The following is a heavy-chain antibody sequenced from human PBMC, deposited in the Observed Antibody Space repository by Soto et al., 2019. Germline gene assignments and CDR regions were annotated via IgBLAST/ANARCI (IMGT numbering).Heavy chain of an antibody. Sequence: QVQLVQSGAEVKKPGSSVKVSCKASGGTFSSYAISWVRQAPGQGLEWMGGIIPIFGTANYAQKFQGRVTITADESTSTAYMELSSLRSDDTAVYYCARFSAGYSGYDADYWGQGTLVTVSS. J-gene: IGHJ4*02. CDR2: IIPIFGTA. CDR1: GGTFSSYA. D-gene: IGHD5-12*01. CDR3: ARFSAGYSGYDADY. V-gene: IGHV1-69*01.